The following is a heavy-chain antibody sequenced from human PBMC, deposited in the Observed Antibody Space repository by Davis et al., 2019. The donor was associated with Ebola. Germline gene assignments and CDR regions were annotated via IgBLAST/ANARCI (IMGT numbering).Heavy chain of an antibody. CDR2: ISAYNGNT. V-gene: IGHV1-18*01. D-gene: IGHD3-10*01. Sequence: ASVTVSCKASGYTFTSYGISWVRQAPGQGLEWMGWISAYNGNTNYAQKLQGRVTMTTDTSTSTAYMELSSLRSEDTAVYYCARGRDRLLWFGELEDWGQGTLVTVSS. CDR3: ARGRDRLLWFGELED. J-gene: IGHJ4*02. CDR1: GYTFTSYG.